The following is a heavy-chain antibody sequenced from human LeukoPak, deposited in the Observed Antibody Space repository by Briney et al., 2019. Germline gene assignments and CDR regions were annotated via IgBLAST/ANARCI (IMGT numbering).Heavy chain of an antibody. CDR3: AKWGSGIVVVPAADEY. V-gene: IGHV3-11*01. CDR1: GFTFSYYY. Sequence: GGSLRLSCAASGFTFSYYYMTWIRQAPGKGLEWVSYISSSSSTIYYADSVKGRFTISRDNAKSSLYLQMNSLIAEDTAVYYCAKWGSGIVVVPAADEYWGQGTLVTVSS. D-gene: IGHD2-2*01. J-gene: IGHJ4*02. CDR2: ISSSSSTI.